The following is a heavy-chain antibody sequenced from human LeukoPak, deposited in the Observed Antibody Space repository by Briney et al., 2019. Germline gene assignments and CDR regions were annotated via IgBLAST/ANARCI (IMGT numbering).Heavy chain of an antibody. Sequence: PSETLSLTCTVSGDSISSGAYYWTWIRQNPGKGLEWLGYVYYSGTTNYNPSLKSRITISVDTSKNQFSLKLGSVTAADTAVYYCTREGRYDYVWATLDVWGKGTTVTVSS. J-gene: IGHJ6*04. CDR2: VYYSGTT. CDR3: TREGRYDYVWATLDV. V-gene: IGHV4-31*03. D-gene: IGHD3-16*01. CDR1: GDSISSGAYY.